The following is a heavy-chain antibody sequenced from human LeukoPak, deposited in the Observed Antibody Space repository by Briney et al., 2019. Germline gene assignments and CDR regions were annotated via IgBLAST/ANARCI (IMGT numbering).Heavy chain of an antibody. CDR1: GGSISSYY. CDR3: ARVTGYMIEDYFDY. V-gene: IGHV4-59*01. D-gene: IGHD3-22*01. CDR2: IYYIGST. J-gene: IGHJ4*02. Sequence: SETLSLTCTVSGGSISSYYWSWIRQPPGKGLEWIGYIYYIGSTNYNPSLKSRVTISVDTSKNQFSLRLRSVTAADTAVYYCARVTGYMIEDYFDYWGQGTLVTVSS.